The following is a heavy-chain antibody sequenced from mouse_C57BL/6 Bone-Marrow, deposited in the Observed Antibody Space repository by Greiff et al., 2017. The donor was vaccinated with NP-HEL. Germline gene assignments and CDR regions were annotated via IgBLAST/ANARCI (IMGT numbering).Heavy chain of an antibody. CDR2: IYPGSGST. Sequence: VQLQQPGAELVKPGASVKLSCKASGYTFTSYWMHWVKQRPGQGLEWIGDIYPGSGSTNYNEKFKSKATLTVDTSSSTAYMQLSSLTSEDSAVYYCARGPLDVWGTGTTVTVSS. V-gene: IGHV1-55*01. CDR1: GYTFTSYW. CDR3: ARGPLDV. J-gene: IGHJ1*03.